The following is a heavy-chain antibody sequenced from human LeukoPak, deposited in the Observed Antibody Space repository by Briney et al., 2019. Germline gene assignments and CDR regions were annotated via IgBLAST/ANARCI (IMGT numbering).Heavy chain of an antibody. J-gene: IGHJ4*02. CDR1: GFTFSNYW. V-gene: IGHV3-7*01. CDR2: INQDGSAE. D-gene: IGHD5-12*01. Sequence: GGSLRLSCAASGFTFSNYWMTWVRQAPGKGLEWVAHINQDGSAEHYMDSVKARFTISRDNAKNSLSLQMNSLRAEDTAVYYCVRDGGVSGYDLLDYWGQGTLVTVSS. CDR3: VRDGGVSGYDLLDY.